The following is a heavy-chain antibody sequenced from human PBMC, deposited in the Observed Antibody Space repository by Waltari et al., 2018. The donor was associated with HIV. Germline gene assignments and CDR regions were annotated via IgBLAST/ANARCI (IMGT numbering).Heavy chain of an antibody. CDR1: GFTFRSYA. V-gene: IGHV3-23*01. CDR2: ISGSGTKT. D-gene: IGHD3-9*01. J-gene: IGHJ4*02. Sequence: EVQLLESGGGSVQPGGSLRLSCAASGFTFRSYAMTWVRQATGKGLEWVSAISGSGTKTYYADSVKGRFTISRDNSKNTVYLQMNSLRAEDTAVYYCAKDNYDILTGYYYWGQGTLVTVSS. CDR3: AKDNYDILTGYYY.